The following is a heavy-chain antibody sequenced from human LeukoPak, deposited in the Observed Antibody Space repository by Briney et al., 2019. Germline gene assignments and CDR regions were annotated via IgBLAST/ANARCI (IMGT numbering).Heavy chain of an antibody. J-gene: IGHJ4*02. V-gene: IGHV4-38-2*02. CDR3: AREPTYDFWSGYPFDY. CDR2: MYHSGST. Sequence: MASETLSLTCTVSGYSISSGYFWGWIRQPPGKGLEWIGSMYHSGSTYYNPSLKSRVTISVDMSKNQFSLKLSSVTAADTAVHYCAREPTYDFWSGYPFDYWGQGTLVTVSS. CDR1: GYSISSGYF. D-gene: IGHD3/OR15-3a*01.